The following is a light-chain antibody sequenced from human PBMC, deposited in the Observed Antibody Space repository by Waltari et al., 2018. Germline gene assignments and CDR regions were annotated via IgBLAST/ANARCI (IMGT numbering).Light chain of an antibody. CDR1: SRDVGGIDY. V-gene: IGLV2-8*01. CDR2: EVA. J-gene: IGLJ2*01. CDR3: SSYGGSNNVL. Sequence: QSALTQPPSASGSPGQSVTISCTGTSRDVGGIDYVSWYQLHPGKAPKLLIYEVAKPPSGVPDRFSGSKSVNTASLTVSDLQPEDEADYYCSSYGGSNNVLFGGGTKLTVL.